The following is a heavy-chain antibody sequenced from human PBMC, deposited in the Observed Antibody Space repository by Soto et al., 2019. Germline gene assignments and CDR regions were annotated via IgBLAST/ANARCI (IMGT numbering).Heavy chain of an antibody. V-gene: IGHV3-74*01. CDR2: IKGDDSTT. CDR1: GFTFSSYW. Sequence: PGGSLRLSCTASGFTFSSYWMYWVRQAPGKGLVWVSCIKGDDSTTRYADSVKGRFTISRDNSKNTLYLQMSSLRAEDTAVYYCAKDPQPLRLRLGELSFTGPFDYWGQGTLVTVSS. D-gene: IGHD3-16*02. J-gene: IGHJ4*02. CDR3: AKDPQPLRLRLGELSFTGPFDY.